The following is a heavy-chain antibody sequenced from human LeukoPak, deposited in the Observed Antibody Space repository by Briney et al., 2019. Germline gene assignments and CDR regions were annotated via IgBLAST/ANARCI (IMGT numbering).Heavy chain of an antibody. CDR3: ASVYYDSSGYCCYMDV. D-gene: IGHD3-22*01. V-gene: IGHV4-39*01. Sequence: SETLSLTCTVSGGSISSSSYYWGWIRQPPGKGLEWIGSIYYSGSTYYDPSLKSRVTISVDTSKNQFSLKLSSVTAADTAVYYCASVYYDSSGYCCYMDVWGKGTTVTVSS. J-gene: IGHJ6*03. CDR2: IYYSGST. CDR1: GGSISSSSYY.